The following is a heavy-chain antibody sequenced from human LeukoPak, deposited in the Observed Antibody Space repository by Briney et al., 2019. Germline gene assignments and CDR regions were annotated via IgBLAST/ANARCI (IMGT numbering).Heavy chain of an antibody. CDR3: TTTNYYGSGSYPTLGYY. D-gene: IGHD3-10*01. CDR1: GGTFSSYA. CDR2: IIPILGIA. V-gene: IGHV1-69*04. Sequence: ASVKVSCKASGGTFSSYAISWVRQAPGQGLEWMGRIIPILGIANYAQKFQGRVTMTEDTSTDTAYMELSSLRSEDTAVYYCTTTNYYGSGSYPTLGYYWGQGTLVTVSS. J-gene: IGHJ4*02.